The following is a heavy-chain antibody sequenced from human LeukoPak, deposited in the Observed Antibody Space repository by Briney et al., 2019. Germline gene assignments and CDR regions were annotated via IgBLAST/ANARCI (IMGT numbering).Heavy chain of an antibody. CDR1: GFSLNEYG. Sequence: GRSLRLSCVGSGFSLNEYGVHWVRQAPGKGLEWVAVVSYHGGHKYYADSVKGRFTISRDASSDTVSLQMNSLRVEDTAVYYCARDRINMLVLGHDSGLDYWGQGTLVTVSS. D-gene: IGHD3-10*02. CDR3: ARDRINMLVLGHDSGLDY. J-gene: IGHJ4*02. V-gene: IGHV3-30*03. CDR2: VSYHGGHK.